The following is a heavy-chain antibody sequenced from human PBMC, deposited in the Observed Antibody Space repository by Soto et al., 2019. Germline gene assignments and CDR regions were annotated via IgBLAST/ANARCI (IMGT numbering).Heavy chain of an antibody. J-gene: IGHJ5*02. CDR2: ISYDGSNK. V-gene: IGHV3-30-3*01. Sequence: GGSLRLSCAASGFTFGSYAMHWVRQAPGKGLEWGAVISYDGSNKYYADSVKGRFTISRDNSKNTLYLQMNSLRAEDTAVYYCARSAIAAAGFAEFDPWGHGTLVTVSS. CDR1: GFTFGSYA. CDR3: ARSAIAAAGFAEFDP. D-gene: IGHD6-13*01.